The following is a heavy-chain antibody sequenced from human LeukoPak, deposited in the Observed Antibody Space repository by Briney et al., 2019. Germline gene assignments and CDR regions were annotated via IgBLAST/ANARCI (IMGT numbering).Heavy chain of an antibody. CDR2: IYYSGST. D-gene: IGHD3-22*01. J-gene: IGHJ4*02. V-gene: IGHV4-31*03. CDR3: ARDNSSGYYRFDY. CDR1: GDSISSGGYY. Sequence: SHTLSLTCTVSGDSISSGGYYWSSIRQHPGKGLEWNGYIYYSGSTYYNPSLKSRVTISVDTSKNQYSLKLSSVTAADTAVYYCARDNSSGYYRFDYWGQGTLVTVSS.